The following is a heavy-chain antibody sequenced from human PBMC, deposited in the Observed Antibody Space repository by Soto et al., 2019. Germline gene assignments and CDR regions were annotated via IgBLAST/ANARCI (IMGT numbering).Heavy chain of an antibody. V-gene: IGHV3-23*01. CDR3: AKPNLYCSSTSCYDY. D-gene: IGHD2-2*01. CDR2: ITGSGGST. J-gene: IGHJ4*02. CDR1: GFTFSSYA. Sequence: GGSLRLSCAASGFTFSSYAMSWVRQSPGKGLEWVSVITGSGGSTYYADSLKGRFTISRDNSKNTLHLQMNSLRAEDTAVYYCAKPNLYCSSTSCYDYWGQGTLVTVSS.